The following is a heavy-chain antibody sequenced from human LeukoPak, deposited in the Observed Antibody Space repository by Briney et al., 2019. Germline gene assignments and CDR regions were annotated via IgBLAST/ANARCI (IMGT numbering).Heavy chain of an antibody. CDR3: ASRAEWLEDFDY. Sequence: PGRSLRLSCAASGFTFSSYSMNWVRQAPGKGLEWVSSISSSSSYIYYADSVKGRFTISKDNAKNSLYLQMNSLRAEDTAVYYCASRAEWLEDFDYWGQGTLVTVSS. D-gene: IGHD6-19*01. V-gene: IGHV3-21*01. CDR2: ISSSSSYI. J-gene: IGHJ4*02. CDR1: GFTFSSYS.